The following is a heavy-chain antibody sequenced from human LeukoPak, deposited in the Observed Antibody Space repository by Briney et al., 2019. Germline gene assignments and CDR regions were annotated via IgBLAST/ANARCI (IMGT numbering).Heavy chain of an antibody. Sequence: GESLRLSCATSGFTFSSYAMSWVRQAPGKGLEWVSAISGSGGSTYYADSVKGRFTISRDNSKNTLYLQMNSLRAEDTAVYYCARGGILVYYYYGMDVWGKGTTVTVSS. D-gene: IGHD1-14*01. CDR1: GFTFSSYA. CDR2: ISGSGGST. J-gene: IGHJ6*04. CDR3: ARGGILVYYYYGMDV. V-gene: IGHV3-23*01.